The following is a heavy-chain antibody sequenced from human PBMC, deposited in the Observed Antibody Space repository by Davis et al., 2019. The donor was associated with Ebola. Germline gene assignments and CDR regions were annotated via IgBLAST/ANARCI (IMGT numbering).Heavy chain of an antibody. Sequence: SVKVSCKASGGTFSSYTISWVRQAPGQGLEWMGRIIPILGIANYAQKFQGRVTITADKSTNTAYMELRSLRSDDTAVYYCARVRILGKLDFDYWGQGTLVTISS. CDR2: IIPILGIA. CDR1: GGTFSSYT. D-gene: IGHD3-3*01. CDR3: ARVRILGKLDFDY. V-gene: IGHV1-69*02. J-gene: IGHJ4*02.